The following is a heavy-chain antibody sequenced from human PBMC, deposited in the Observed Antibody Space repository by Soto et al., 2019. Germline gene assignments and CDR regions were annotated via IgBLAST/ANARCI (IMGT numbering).Heavy chain of an antibody. CDR2: ISGSDGST. Sequence: GGSLRLSCAASGFTFSSYAMSWVRQAPGKGLEWVSAISGSDGSTYYADSVKGRFAISRDNSKNTLYLQMNSLRAEDTAVYYCAAAGDTVGAPIDYWGQGTLVTVSS. V-gene: IGHV3-23*01. CDR1: GFTFSSYA. J-gene: IGHJ4*02. D-gene: IGHD1-26*01. CDR3: AAAGDTVGAPIDY.